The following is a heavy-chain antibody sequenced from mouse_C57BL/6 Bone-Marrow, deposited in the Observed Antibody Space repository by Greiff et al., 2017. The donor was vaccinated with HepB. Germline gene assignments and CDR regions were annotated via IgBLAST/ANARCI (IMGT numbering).Heavy chain of an antibody. CDR2: INPYNGGT. Sequence: EVKLQESGPVLVKPGASVKMSCKASGYTFTDYYMNWVKQSHGKSLEWIGVINPYNGGTSYNQKFKGKATLTVDKSSSTAYMELNSLTSEDSAVYYCASFTLFDYWGQGTTLTVSS. V-gene: IGHV1-19*01. J-gene: IGHJ2*01. CDR1: GYTFTDYY. CDR3: ASFTLFDY.